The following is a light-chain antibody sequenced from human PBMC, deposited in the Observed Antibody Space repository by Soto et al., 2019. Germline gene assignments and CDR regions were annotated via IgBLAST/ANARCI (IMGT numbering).Light chain of an antibody. V-gene: IGLV2-14*03. J-gene: IGLJ1*01. Sequence: QSALTQPASVSGSPGQSITISCTGTSSDVGDYNFVSWYQQHPGKAPKLMIFDVSIRPSGTSNRFSGSKSGNTASLTISGLQAEDEADYYCSSYTSSSTLSVFGTGTKLTVL. CDR2: DVS. CDR3: SSYTSSSTLSV. CDR1: SSDVGDYNF.